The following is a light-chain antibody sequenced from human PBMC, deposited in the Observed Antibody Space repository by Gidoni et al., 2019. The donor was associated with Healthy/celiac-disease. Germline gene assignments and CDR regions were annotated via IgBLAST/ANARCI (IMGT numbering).Light chain of an antibody. J-gene: IGKJ4*01. Sequence: DIVMTQSPDSLAVSLGERATLNCKSSQSVLYSSNNKNYLSWYQQKPGQPYKLLIYWASTRDSGVPYRFSGSGSGTYFTLTISSLQAVDVAFYYCQQYYSTPLTFXGXTKVEIK. CDR1: QSVLYSSNNKNY. CDR2: WAS. CDR3: QQYYSTPLT. V-gene: IGKV4-1*01.